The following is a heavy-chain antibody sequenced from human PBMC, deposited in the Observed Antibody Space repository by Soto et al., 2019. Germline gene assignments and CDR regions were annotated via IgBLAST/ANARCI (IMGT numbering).Heavy chain of an antibody. CDR3: SRSRPYCTNGVCYTGSSYYYGMDV. CDR2: ISAYNGNT. Sequence: ASVKVPCKASGYTFTSYGISWVRQAPGQGLEWMGWISAYNGNTNYAQKLQGRVTMTTDTSTSTAYMELRSLRSDDTAVYYCSRSRPYCTNGVCYTGSSYYYGMDVWGQGTTVTVSS. V-gene: IGHV1-18*04. D-gene: IGHD2-8*01. CDR1: GYTFTSYG. J-gene: IGHJ6*02.